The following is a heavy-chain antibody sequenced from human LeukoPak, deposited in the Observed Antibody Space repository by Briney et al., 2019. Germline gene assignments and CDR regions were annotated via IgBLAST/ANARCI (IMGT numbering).Heavy chain of an antibody. J-gene: IGHJ5*02. V-gene: IGHV3-23*01. CDR2: ISGSGGST. CDR3: ARELKDCSSTSCYFWFDP. D-gene: IGHD2-2*01. Sequence: GGSLRLSCAASGFTFSSYAMSWVRQAPGKGLEWVSAISGSGGSTYYADSVKGRFTISRDNSKNTLYLQMNSLRAEDTAVYYCARELKDCSSTSCYFWFDPWGQGTLVTVSS. CDR1: GFTFSSYA.